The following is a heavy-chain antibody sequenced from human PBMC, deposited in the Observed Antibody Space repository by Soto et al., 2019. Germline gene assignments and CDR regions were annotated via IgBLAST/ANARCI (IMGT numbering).Heavy chain of an antibody. Sequence: QVQLVQSGAEVKKPGSSVKVSCKASGGTFSSYAISWVRQAPGQGLEWMGGIIPIFGTANYAQKFQGRVTMTAEESTSTADMERSSLRSEDTAVYYCASPKFRCWQQLDHWGQGTLVTVSS. J-gene: IGHJ5*02. V-gene: IGHV1-69*01. CDR2: IIPIFGTA. CDR1: GGTFSSYA. CDR3: ASPKFRCWQQLDH. D-gene: IGHD5-18*01.